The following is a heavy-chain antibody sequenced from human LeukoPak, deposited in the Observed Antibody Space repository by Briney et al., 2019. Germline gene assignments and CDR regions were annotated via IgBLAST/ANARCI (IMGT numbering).Heavy chain of an antibody. CDR2: INPNSGGT. Sequence: ASVKVSCKASGYTFTGYYVYWVRQAPGQGLEWMGWINPNSGGTYYAQKFQGRVTMTRDTSISTGYMELSRLRSDDTAVYYCARTEYSSSSGGFDPWGQGTLVTVSP. CDR1: GYTFTGYY. D-gene: IGHD6-6*01. J-gene: IGHJ5*02. V-gene: IGHV1-2*02. CDR3: ARTEYSSSSGGFDP.